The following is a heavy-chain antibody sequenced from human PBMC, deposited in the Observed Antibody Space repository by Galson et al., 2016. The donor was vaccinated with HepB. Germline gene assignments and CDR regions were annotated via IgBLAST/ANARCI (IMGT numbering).Heavy chain of an antibody. J-gene: IGHJ4*02. V-gene: IGHV5-10-1*01. Sequence: QSGAEVTKPGESLKISCKSSGYRFTSYWIGWVRQMPGKGLEWMGRIDPSGSYTKYSPSFRGHVTISVDKSTSTAYLEFTSLKSSDNAMYYCARHCSGGSCYHPDYWGQGTLVTVSS. D-gene: IGHD2-15*01. CDR3: ARHCSGGSCYHPDY. CDR2: IDPSGSYT. CDR1: GYRFTSYW.